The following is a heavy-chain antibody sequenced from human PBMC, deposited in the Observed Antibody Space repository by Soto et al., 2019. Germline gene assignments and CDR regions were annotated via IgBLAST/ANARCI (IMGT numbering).Heavy chain of an antibody. V-gene: IGHV3-21*03. CDR3: ARFGSTFARVRIGGVQYGLDV. Sequence: EVRLVESGGGLVKSGGSLRLSCSASGFTFSTYTMNWVRQAPGRGLEWVSNIDRFGSYSWYVDSAQGRFTISRDNAKNSMYLQMIRLRSEETALYYCARFGSTFARVRIGGVQYGLDVRGQGTTVTVSS. J-gene: IGHJ6*02. D-gene: IGHD2-8*02. CDR2: IDRFGSYS. CDR1: GFTFSTYT.